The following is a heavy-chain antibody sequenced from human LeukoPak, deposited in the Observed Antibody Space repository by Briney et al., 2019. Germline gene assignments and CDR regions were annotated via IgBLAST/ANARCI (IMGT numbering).Heavy chain of an antibody. Sequence: GGSLRLSCAASGFTFSSYAMSWVRQAPGKGLEWVSAVSGGGDSTYFADSVKGRFTISRDNSKNTLYLQMNTLGAEDTAVYYCAKGSSSWYPFDYWGQGTLVTVSS. CDR2: VSGGGDST. CDR1: GFTFSSYA. V-gene: IGHV3-23*01. CDR3: AKGSSSWYPFDY. J-gene: IGHJ4*02. D-gene: IGHD6-13*01.